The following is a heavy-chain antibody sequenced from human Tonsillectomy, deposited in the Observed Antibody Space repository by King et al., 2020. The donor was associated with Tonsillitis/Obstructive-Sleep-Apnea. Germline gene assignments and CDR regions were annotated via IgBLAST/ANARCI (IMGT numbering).Heavy chain of an antibody. D-gene: IGHD3-10*01. J-gene: IGHJ3*02. CDR1: GGSISSHY. V-gene: IGHV4-59*11. CDR3: VRGSTGAFDI. CDR2: LHYSESP. Sequence: VQLQESGPGLVKPSETLSLTCTVSGGSISSHYWSWIRQPPGKGLEWIGYLHYSESPYYNPSLKSRVTTSLDTSTNQFSLKLSSLTPADTAIYYCVRGSTGAFDIWGQGTMVTVSS.